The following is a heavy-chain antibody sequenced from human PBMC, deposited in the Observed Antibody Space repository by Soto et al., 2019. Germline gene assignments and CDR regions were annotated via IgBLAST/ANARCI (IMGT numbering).Heavy chain of an antibody. Sequence: QVQLVESGGGVVQPGRSLRLSCAASGFTFSNYGMHWVRQAPGKGLEWVAVISYDGSNKYYADSVKGRFTISRDNSKNTLYLQMNRLRAEDTAVYYCAKDLLRYFDWSPVGYWGQGTLVTVSS. D-gene: IGHD3-9*01. CDR2: ISYDGSNK. V-gene: IGHV3-30*18. CDR1: GFTFSNYG. CDR3: AKDLLRYFDWSPVGY. J-gene: IGHJ4*02.